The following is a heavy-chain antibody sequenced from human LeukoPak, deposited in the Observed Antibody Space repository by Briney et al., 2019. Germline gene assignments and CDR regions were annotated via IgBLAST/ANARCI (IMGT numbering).Heavy chain of an antibody. CDR2: ISASGGST. Sequence: GGSLRLSCTASGFAFDEHGMRWVRQAPGKGLEWGSGISASGGSTYYAGAVKSLFTITRDNSKNPLYLQMNSLRAYNTAVYYCASPHYGSGRGYFDYWGQGTLGTVSS. CDR3: ASPHYGSGRGYFDY. CDR1: GFAFDEHG. J-gene: IGHJ4*02. D-gene: IGHD3-10*01. V-gene: IGHV3-23*01.